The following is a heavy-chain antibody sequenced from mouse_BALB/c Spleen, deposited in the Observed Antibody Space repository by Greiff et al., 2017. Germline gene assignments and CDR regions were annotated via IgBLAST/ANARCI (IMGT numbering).Heavy chain of an antibody. J-gene: IGHJ4*01. CDR1: GISITTGNYR. CDR3: ARLGGPYAMDY. D-gene: IGHD4-1*01. CDR2: IYYSGTI. V-gene: IGHV3-5*02. Sequence: DVKLQESGPGLVKPSQTVSLTCTVTGISITTGNYRWSWIRQFPGNKLEWIGYIYYSGTITYNPSLTSRTTITRDTSKNQFFLEMNSLTAEDTATYYCARLGGPYAMDYWGQGTSVTVSS.